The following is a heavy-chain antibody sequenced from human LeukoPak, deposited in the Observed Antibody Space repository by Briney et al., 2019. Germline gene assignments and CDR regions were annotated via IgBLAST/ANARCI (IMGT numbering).Heavy chain of an antibody. V-gene: IGHV4-30-2*01. Sequence: PSETLSLTCTVSGGSISSGGYYWSWIRQPPGKGLEWIGYIYHSGSTYYNPSLKSRVTISVDTSKNQFSLKLSSVTAADTAVYYCARAGPGHGGTIHFDYWGQGTLVTVSS. J-gene: IGHJ4*02. CDR1: GGSISSGGYY. CDR3: ARAGPGHGGTIHFDY. CDR2: IYHSGST.